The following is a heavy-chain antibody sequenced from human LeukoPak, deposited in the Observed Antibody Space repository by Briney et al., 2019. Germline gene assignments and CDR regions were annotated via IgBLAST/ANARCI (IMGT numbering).Heavy chain of an antibody. CDR2: IYYSGST. Sequence: SETLSLTCTVSGGSISSYYWSWIRQPPGKGLEWIGYIYYSGSTNYNPSLKSRVTISVDTSKNQFSLKLSSVTAADTAVYYCGRGRNWFDPRRQGTLVTVSS. J-gene: IGHJ5*02. CDR3: GRGRNWFDP. CDR1: GGSISSYY. V-gene: IGHV4-59*01.